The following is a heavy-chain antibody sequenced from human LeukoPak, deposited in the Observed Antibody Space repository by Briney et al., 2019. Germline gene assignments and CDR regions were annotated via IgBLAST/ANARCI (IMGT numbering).Heavy chain of an antibody. CDR3: ARDGGYSSGWLFDY. D-gene: IGHD6-19*01. V-gene: IGHV3-7*01. J-gene: IGHJ4*02. CDR1: GFTFSSYW. CDR2: IKKDGSEK. Sequence: GGSLRLSCAASGFTFSSYWMSWVRQAPGKGLEWVANIKKDGSEKYYVDSVKGRFTISRDNAKTSLYLQMNSLRAEDTAVYYCARDGGYSSGWLFDYWGQGTLVTVSS.